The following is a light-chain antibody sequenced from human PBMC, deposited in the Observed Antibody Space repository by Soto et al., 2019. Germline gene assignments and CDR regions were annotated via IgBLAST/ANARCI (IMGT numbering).Light chain of an antibody. V-gene: IGKV3-11*01. Sequence: EIVLTQSPATLSLSPGERATLSCRASQSVYSYLAWYQQKPGQAPRLLIYDASNRATGIPARFSGSGSGTDFTLTISSLEPEDFAVYYCQQRSNWPWTFGQGTKVEI. CDR2: DAS. J-gene: IGKJ1*01. CDR1: QSVYSY. CDR3: QQRSNWPWT.